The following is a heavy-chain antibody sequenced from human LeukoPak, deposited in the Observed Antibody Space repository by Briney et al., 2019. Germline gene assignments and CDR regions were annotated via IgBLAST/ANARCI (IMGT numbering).Heavy chain of an antibody. CDR1: GFTFSSYG. V-gene: IGHV3-33*01. D-gene: IGHD6-13*01. CDR2: IWYDGSNK. CDR3: ARDGRQPNYFDY. J-gene: IGHJ4*02. Sequence: GGSLRLSCAASGFTFSSYGMHWVRQAPGKGLEWVAVIWYDGSNKYYADSVKGRFIISRDNSKNTLYLQMNSLRAEDTAVYYCARDGRQPNYFDYWGQGTLVTVSS.